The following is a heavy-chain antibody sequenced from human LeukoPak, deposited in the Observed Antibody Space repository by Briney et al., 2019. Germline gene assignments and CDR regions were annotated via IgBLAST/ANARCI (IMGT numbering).Heavy chain of an antibody. D-gene: IGHD2-15*01. CDR2: IWYDGSDE. Sequence: GGSLRLSCAASKFIFSDYGMHWVRQAPGKGLEWVAFIWYDGSDEYYADSVKGRFTISRDNSKNTLYLQMKSLTTEDTAVYYCARTTLINCNGGICFDLFDLWGQGTMVTVSS. V-gene: IGHV3-30*02. CDR1: KFIFSDYG. CDR3: ARTTLINCNGGICFDLFDL. J-gene: IGHJ3*01.